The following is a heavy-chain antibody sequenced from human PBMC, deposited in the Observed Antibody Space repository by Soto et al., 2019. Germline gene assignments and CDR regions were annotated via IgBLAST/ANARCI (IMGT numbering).Heavy chain of an antibody. CDR3: AKDIGSGYDFLYYSYGMDV. V-gene: IGHV3-7*03. CDR2: VDQDGGET. Sequence: GGSLRLSCGASGFTFSHYWMSWVRQAPGKGLEWVAFVDQDGGETHYADSVKGRFTLSRDNAKNSLYLQMNSLRAEDTALYYCAKDIGSGYDFLYYSYGMDVRGQGPTVTVSS. D-gene: IGHD5-12*01. J-gene: IGHJ6*02. CDR1: GFTFSHYW.